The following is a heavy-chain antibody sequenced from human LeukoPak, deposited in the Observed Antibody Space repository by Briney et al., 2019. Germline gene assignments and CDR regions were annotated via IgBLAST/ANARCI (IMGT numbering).Heavy chain of an antibody. Sequence: SETLSLTCTVSGGSISPYYWSWIRQPPGKGLEWIGEMYHSGSTNYNPSLKSRVTISVDKSRNQFSLKLTSVTAADTAVYYCARAQYSGYDGGYPFDYWGQGTLVTVSS. J-gene: IGHJ4*02. V-gene: IGHV4-59*08. CDR1: GGSISPYY. CDR2: MYHSGST. CDR3: ARAQYSGYDGGYPFDY. D-gene: IGHD5-12*01.